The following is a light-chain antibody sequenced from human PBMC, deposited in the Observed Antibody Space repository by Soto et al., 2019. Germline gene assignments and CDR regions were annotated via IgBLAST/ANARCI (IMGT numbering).Light chain of an antibody. J-gene: IGKJ1*01. Sequence: AIRMTQSPSSFSASTGDRVTITCRASQGISSYLAWYQQKPGKAPKLLIYAASTLQSGVPSRFSGSGSGTDFTLTISCLQSEDFATYYCQQYYIYPLWTFGQGTKVEIK. V-gene: IGKV1-8*01. CDR2: AAS. CDR1: QGISSY. CDR3: QQYYIYPLWT.